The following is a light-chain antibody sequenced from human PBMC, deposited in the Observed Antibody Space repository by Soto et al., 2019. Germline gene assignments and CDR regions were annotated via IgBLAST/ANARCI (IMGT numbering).Light chain of an antibody. CDR1: QSVSSNY. CDR3: QQYDSSPWT. CDR2: IAS. Sequence: EIVLTQSPDTLSLSPGERATLSCRASQSVSSNYLAWYQQKTGQTPRLLIYIASTRAPGIPDRFRGSGSGTHITLTISRLEPEDFAVYYCQQYDSSPWTFGQGTKVEIK. J-gene: IGKJ1*01. V-gene: IGKV3-20*01.